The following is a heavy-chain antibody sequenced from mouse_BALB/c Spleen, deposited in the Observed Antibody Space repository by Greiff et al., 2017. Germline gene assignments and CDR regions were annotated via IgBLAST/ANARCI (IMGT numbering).Heavy chain of an antibody. J-gene: IGHJ4*01. D-gene: IGHD2-14*01. CDR1: GYTFTSYW. CDR2: IFPGTGTT. CDR3: ARRYDGNYAMDY. V-gene: IGHV1S132*01. Sequence: VKLQESGAELVKPGASVKLSCKTSGYTFTSYWIQWVKQRPGQGLGWIGEIFPGTGTTYYNEKFKGKATLTIDTSSSTAYMQLSSLTSEDSAVYFCARRYDGNYAMDYWGQGTSVTVSS.